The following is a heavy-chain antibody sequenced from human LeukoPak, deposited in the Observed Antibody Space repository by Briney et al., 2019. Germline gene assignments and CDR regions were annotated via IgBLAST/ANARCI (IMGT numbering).Heavy chain of an antibody. CDR2: IYWNDDK. J-gene: IGHJ4*02. CDR3: AHLDSSGYYPNFDY. CDR1: VFSLSTSGVG. Sequence: SGPTLVKPTQTLTLTCTFSVFSLSTSGVGVGWIRQPPGKALEWLALIYWNDDKRYSPSLKSRLTITKDTSKNQVVLTMTNMDPVDTATYYCAHLDSSGYYPNFDYWGQGTLVTVSS. D-gene: IGHD3-22*01. V-gene: IGHV2-5*01.